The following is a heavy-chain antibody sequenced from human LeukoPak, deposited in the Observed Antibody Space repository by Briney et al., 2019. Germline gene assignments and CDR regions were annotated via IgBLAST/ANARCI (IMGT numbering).Heavy chain of an antibody. CDR3: ARGDYYGSGRGSFDV. Sequence: SETLSLTCTVSGGSISSYYWSWIRQPPGKGLEWIGYIYYSGSTNYNPSLKSRVTISVDTSKNQFSLKLSSVTAADTAVYYCARGDYYGSGRGSFDVWGQGTTVTVSS. J-gene: IGHJ6*02. V-gene: IGHV4-59*08. CDR2: IYYSGST. D-gene: IGHD3-10*01. CDR1: GGSISSYY.